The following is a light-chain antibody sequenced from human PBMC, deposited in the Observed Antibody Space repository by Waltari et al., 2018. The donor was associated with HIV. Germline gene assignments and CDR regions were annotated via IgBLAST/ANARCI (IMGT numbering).Light chain of an antibody. CDR1: INDVGGYHY. V-gene: IGLV2-11*01. CDR2: DVT. J-gene: IGLJ3*02. Sequence: QSALTQPRSVSGSLGQSVTISCSGTINDVGGYHYVSWYQQHPGKVPKRISYDVTKRPSGVPDRFSGTKSGNTASLTISGLQAEDEADYYCCSYAGSYSVKFGGGTDLAVL. CDR3: CSYAGSYSVK.